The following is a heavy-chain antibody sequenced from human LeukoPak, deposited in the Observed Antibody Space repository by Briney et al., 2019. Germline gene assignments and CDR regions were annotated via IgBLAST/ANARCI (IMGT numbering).Heavy chain of an antibody. V-gene: IGHV1-2*02. J-gene: IGHJ5*02. CDR1: GCTLTGYY. CDR3: ARARQQLVMNWFDP. D-gene: IGHD6-13*01. Sequence: ASVKVSCKASGCTLTGYYMHWVRQAPGQGLEWMGWINPNSGGTNYAQKFQGRVTMTRDTPISTAYMELSRLRSDDTAVYYCARARQQLVMNWFDPWGQGTLVTVSS. CDR2: INPNSGGT.